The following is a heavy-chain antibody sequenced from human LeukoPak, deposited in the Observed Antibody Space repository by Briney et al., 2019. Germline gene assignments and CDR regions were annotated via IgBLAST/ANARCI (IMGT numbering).Heavy chain of an antibody. J-gene: IGHJ4*02. CDR1: GFTFSSYE. Sequence: PGGSLRLSCAASGFTFSSYEMNWVRQAPGKGLEWVSYISSSGSTIYYADSVKGRFTISRDNAKNSLYLQMNSLRAEDTAVYYCARERGIWFGESYFDYWGQGTLVTVSS. V-gene: IGHV3-48*03. CDR2: ISSSGSTI. CDR3: ARERGIWFGESYFDY. D-gene: IGHD3-10*01.